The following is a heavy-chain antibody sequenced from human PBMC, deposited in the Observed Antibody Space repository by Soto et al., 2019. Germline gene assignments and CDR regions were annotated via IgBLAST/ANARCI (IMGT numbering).Heavy chain of an antibody. CDR3: ARGGSRDSGTYHNRWFDP. V-gene: IGHV4-59*01. CDR2: IYSSGNT. D-gene: IGHD3-10*01. J-gene: IGHJ5*02. CDR1: GGSISSYY. Sequence: SETLSLTCTVSGGSISSYYWSWFRQTPDKGLESIGYIYSSGNTNYNPSLKSRVTISVDTSKNQFSLKLTSVTAADTAVYYSARGGSRDSGTYHNRWFDPWGQGTRVTVSS.